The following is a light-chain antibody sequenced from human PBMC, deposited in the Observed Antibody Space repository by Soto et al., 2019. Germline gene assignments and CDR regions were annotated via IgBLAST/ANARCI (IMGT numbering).Light chain of an antibody. CDR3: SSYTYSSILYV. J-gene: IGLJ1*01. V-gene: IGLV2-14*01. CDR1: SSDIGASNY. Sequence: QSALTQPASVSGSPGQSITISCTGTSSDIGASNYVSWYQQHPGKAPKLIIYEVTYRPSGVSTRFSGAKSGNTASLTISGLQAEDEADYYCSSYTYSSILYVFGTGTKVTVL. CDR2: EVT.